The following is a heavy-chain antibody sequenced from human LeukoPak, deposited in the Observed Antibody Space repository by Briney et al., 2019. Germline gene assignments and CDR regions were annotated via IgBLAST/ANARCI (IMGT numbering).Heavy chain of an antibody. J-gene: IGHJ6*02. CDR1: GGSISSYY. D-gene: IGHD2-21*01. CDR3: ARVVGMGGYYYYYGMDV. CDR2: IYYSGST. V-gene: IGHV4-59*01. Sequence: SETLSLTCTVSGGSISSYYWSWIRQPPGKGLEWIGYIYYSGSTNYNPSLKSRVTISVDTSKNQFSLKLSSVTAADTAVYYCARVVGMGGYYYYYGMDVWGQGTTVTVSS.